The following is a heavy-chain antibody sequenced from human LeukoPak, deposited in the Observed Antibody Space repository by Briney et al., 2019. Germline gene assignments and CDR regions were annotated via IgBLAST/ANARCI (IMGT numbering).Heavy chain of an antibody. CDR2: ISYDGSNK. CDR1: GFTFSSYG. CDR3: AKNQQPVEMATMGY. J-gene: IGHJ4*02. D-gene: IGHD5-12*01. V-gene: IGHV3-30*18. Sequence: PGGSLRLSCAASGFTFSSYGMHWVRQAPGKGLEWVAVISYDGSNKYYADSVKGRFTISRDNSKNTLYLQMNSLRAEDTAVYYCAKNQQPVEMATMGYWAQGTLVTVP.